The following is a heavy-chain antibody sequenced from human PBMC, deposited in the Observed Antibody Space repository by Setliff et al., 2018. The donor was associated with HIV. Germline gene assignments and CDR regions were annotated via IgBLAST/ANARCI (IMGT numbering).Heavy chain of an antibody. CDR3: ARVPRQLLKGAAAYFDY. V-gene: IGHV4-59*11. CDR1: GGSIRSHY. D-gene: IGHD5-18*01. J-gene: IGHJ4*02. Sequence: SETLSLTCTVSGGSIRSHYWSWIRQPPGKGLEWIGNIYYSGSTNYNPSLKSRVTISVDTSKNQFSLRLNSVTAADTAAYYCARVPRQLLKGAAAYFDYWGQGALVTVSS. CDR2: IYYSGST.